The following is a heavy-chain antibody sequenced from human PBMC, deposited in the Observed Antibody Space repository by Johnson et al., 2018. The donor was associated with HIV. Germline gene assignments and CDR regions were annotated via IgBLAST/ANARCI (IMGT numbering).Heavy chain of an antibody. CDR1: GFTFSSYG. CDR2: IWYDGSNK. D-gene: IGHD6-19*01. J-gene: IGHJ3*02. CDR3: AKDLCITVAGRGGLDAFDI. V-gene: IGHV3-33*06. Sequence: QVQLVESGGGVVQPGGSLRLSCAASGFTFSSYGMHWVRQAPGKGLEWVAVIWYDGSNKYYADSVKGRFTISRDNSKNTLYLQMNSLRAEDTAVYYCAKDLCITVAGRGGLDAFDIWGQGTMVTVSS.